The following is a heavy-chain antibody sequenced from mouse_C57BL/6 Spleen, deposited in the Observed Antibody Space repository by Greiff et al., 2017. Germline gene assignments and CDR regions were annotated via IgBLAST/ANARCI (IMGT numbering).Heavy chain of an antibody. CDR1: GYSITSGYD. Sequence: EVKLQESGPGMVKPSQSLSLTCTVTGYSITSGYDWHWIRHFPGNKLEWMGYISYSGSTNYNPSLKSRISITHDTSKNHFFLKLNSVTTEDTATYYCARRGYYGSSSWFAYWGQGTLVTVSA. CDR3: ARRGYYGSSSWFAY. D-gene: IGHD1-1*01. CDR2: ISYSGST. V-gene: IGHV3-1*01. J-gene: IGHJ3*01.